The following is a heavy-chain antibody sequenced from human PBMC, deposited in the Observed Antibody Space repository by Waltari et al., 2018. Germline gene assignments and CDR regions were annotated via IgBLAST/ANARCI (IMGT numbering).Heavy chain of an antibody. D-gene: IGHD6-13*01. Sequence: EVQLVESVGDSVQPGGSLRLSCAVSGFPFLRYWMHWVRQDPGKGLVWVSRINRDGSTTTYADSVKGRFTISRDNAKNTLYLQMNSLRAEDTAVYYCAREIAVTGQYYFDYWGQGTLVTVSS. CDR3: AREIAVTGQYYFDY. J-gene: IGHJ4*02. CDR1: GFPFLRYW. CDR2: INRDGSTT. V-gene: IGHV3-74*01.